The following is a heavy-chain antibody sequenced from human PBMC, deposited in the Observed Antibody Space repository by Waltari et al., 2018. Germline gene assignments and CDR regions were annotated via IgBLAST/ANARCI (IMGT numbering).Heavy chain of an antibody. V-gene: IGHV1-69*04. D-gene: IGHD2-15*01. J-gene: IGHJ5*02. CDR1: GGTFSSYL. Sequence: QVQLVQSGAEVKKPGSSVKVSCKASGGTFSSYLISWVRRAPGQGLEWMGRIIPILGIANYAQKFQGRVTITADKSTSTAYMELSSLRSEDTAVYYCARESDIVVVVAATKGGWFDPWGQGTLVTVSS. CDR3: ARESDIVVVVAATKGGWFDP. CDR2: IIPILGIA.